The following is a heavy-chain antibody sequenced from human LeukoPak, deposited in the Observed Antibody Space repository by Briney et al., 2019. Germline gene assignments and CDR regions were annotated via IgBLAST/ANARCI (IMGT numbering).Heavy chain of an antibody. D-gene: IGHD6-13*01. J-gene: IGHJ2*01. V-gene: IGHV4-59*01. CDR1: GGSISSYY. Sequence: SETLSLTCTVSGGSISSYYWSWIRQPPGKGLEWIGYIYYSGSTNYSPSLKSRLTISVDTSKNQFSLKLSSVTAADTAVYYCARTYGSSGLGYFDLWGRGTLVTVST. CDR3: ARTYGSSGLGYFDL. CDR2: IYYSGST.